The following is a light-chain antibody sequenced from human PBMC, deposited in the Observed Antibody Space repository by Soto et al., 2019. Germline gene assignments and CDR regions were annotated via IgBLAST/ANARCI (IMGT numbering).Light chain of an antibody. J-gene: IGKJ5*01. CDR1: QCVSDS. V-gene: IGKV1-39*01. Sequence: GDRVTISCRVYQCVSDSLNWYQQKPGKVPKLLIYAASRLRSGVPSRISGSGSGTDFTLTISSLQPEDFATYYCQQSYSTPPITFGQGTRLEI. CDR2: AAS. CDR3: QQSYSTPPIT.